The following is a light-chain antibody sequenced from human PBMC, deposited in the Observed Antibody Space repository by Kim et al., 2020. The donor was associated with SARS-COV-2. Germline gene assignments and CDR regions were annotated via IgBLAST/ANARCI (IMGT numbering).Light chain of an antibody. CDR3: NSRDSSGNHLV. CDR2: DKN. J-gene: IGLJ1*01. Sequence: ALGQTVRNTCQGDSLRSYYASWYQQKPGQAPVLVIYDKNNRPSGIPDRFSGSSSGNTASLTITGAQAEDEADYYCNSRDSSGNHLVFGTGTKVTVL. CDR1: SLRSYY. V-gene: IGLV3-19*01.